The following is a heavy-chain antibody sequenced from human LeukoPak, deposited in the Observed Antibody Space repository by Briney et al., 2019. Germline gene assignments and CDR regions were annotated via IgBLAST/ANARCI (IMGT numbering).Heavy chain of an antibody. J-gene: IGHJ4*01. CDR3: AREVGDLYNDNWAFDY. CDR2: INPNSGAT. CDR1: VYSFTHNF. Sequence: ASVKVSCKAAVYSFTHNFMHWLRQSPGQGREWMGGINPNSGATNHAQRFHGRVSMTRDTSILTTYMQISELRSGDTAVCYFAREVGDLYNDNWAFDYWG. V-gene: IGHV1-2*02. D-gene: IGHD3-16*01.